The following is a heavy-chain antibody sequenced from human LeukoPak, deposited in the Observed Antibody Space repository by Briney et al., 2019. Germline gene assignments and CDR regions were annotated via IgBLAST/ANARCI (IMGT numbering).Heavy chain of an antibody. CDR2: ISYDGSNK. CDR3: AKSWTSKYCSGGSCYHSPSDY. Sequence: GGSLRLSCAASGFTFSSYGMHWVRQVPGKGLEWVAVISYDGSNKYYADSVKGRFTISRDNSKNTLYLQMNSLRAEDTAVYYCAKSWTSKYCSGGSCYHSPSDYWGQGTLVTVSS. J-gene: IGHJ4*02. V-gene: IGHV3-30*18. CDR1: GFTFSSYG. D-gene: IGHD2-15*01.